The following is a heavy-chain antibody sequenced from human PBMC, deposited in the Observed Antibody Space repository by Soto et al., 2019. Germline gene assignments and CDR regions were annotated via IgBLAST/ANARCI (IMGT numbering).Heavy chain of an antibody. CDR2: MNPNSGST. CDR3: ARDIITICGTGMDV. CDR1: GYTFTSYD. J-gene: IGHJ6*02. V-gene: IGHV1-8*01. Sequence: ASVKVSCKASGYTFTSYDINWVRQASGQGLEWMGWMNPNSGSTGYAQKFQGRVTMTRNTSISTAYMELSSLRSEDKAVYYCARDIITICGTGMDVWGQGTTVTVSS. D-gene: IGHD3-3*01.